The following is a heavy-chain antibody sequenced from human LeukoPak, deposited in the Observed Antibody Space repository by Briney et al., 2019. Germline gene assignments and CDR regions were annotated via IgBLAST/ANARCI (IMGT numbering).Heavy chain of an antibody. Sequence: SQTLSLTCTVSGGSISSGGYYWSWIRQHPGKGLAWIGYIYYSGSTYYNPSLKSRVTISVDTSKNQFSLKLSSVTAADTAVYYCARSQRIAARRYYYYGMDVWGQGTTVTVSS. CDR3: ARSQRIAARRYYYYGMDV. CDR2: IYYSGST. D-gene: IGHD6-6*01. V-gene: IGHV4-31*03. CDR1: GGSISSGGYY. J-gene: IGHJ6*02.